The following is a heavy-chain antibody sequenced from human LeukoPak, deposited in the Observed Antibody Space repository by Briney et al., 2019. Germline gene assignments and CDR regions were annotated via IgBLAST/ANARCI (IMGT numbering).Heavy chain of an antibody. Sequence: SETLSLTCAVYGGSFSGYYWSWIRQPPGKGLEWIGEINHSGSTNYNPSLKSRVTISVDMSKNQFSLKLSSVTAADTAVYYCARTVLRMRSFFDYWGQGTLVTVSS. CDR1: GGSFSGYY. CDR3: ARTVLRMRSFFDY. V-gene: IGHV4-34*01. J-gene: IGHJ4*02. CDR2: INHSGST. D-gene: IGHD3-3*01.